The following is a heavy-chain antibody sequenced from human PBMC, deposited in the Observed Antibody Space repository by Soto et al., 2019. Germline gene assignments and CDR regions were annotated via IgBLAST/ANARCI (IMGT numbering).Heavy chain of an antibody. D-gene: IGHD2-15*01. J-gene: IGHJ5*02. V-gene: IGHV1-2*02. CDR3: ARDQLLLSNWIDP. CDR2: INPNSGGT. Sequence: QVHLVQSGAEVKKPGASVKVSCKASGYTFTDYYVHWVRQAPGQGLEWMGWINPNSGGTHFAQKFQGRVNLTRDTSISTAYMELSSRRSDDTALYYCARDQLLLSNWIDPWGQGTLVTVSS. CDR1: GYTFTDYY.